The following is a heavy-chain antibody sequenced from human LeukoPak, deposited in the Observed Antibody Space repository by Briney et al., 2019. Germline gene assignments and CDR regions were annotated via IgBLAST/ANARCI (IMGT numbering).Heavy chain of an antibody. J-gene: IGHJ4*02. CDR1: GFTFSSYS. CDR2: TRNKANSYST. CDR3: TRVSDH. V-gene: IGHV3-72*01. Sequence: GGSLRLSCSASGFTFSSYSMHWVRQAPGKGLEWVGRTRNKANSYSTEYAASVRGRFTISRDESKNSLYLQMNSLKTEDTAVYYCTRVSDHWGQGTLVTVSS.